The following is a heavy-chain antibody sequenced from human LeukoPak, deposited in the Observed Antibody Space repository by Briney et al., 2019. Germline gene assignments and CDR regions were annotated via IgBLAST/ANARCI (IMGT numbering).Heavy chain of an antibody. Sequence: ASVKVSCKASGYTFTSYGINWVRQAPGQGLEWMGWISAYNGDTNYAQKFQGRVTMTRDTSISTAYMELSRLRSDDTAVYYCARDRPGAVAGDFDYWGQGTLVTVSS. CDR3: ARDRPGAVAGDFDY. J-gene: IGHJ4*02. D-gene: IGHD6-19*01. CDR1: GYTFTSYG. V-gene: IGHV1-18*01. CDR2: ISAYNGDT.